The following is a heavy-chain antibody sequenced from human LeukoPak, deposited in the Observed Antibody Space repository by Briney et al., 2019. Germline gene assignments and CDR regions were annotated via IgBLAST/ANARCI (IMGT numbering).Heavy chain of an antibody. Sequence: GGSLRLSCAASGFTFSSYGMHWVRQAPGKGLEWVAVIWYDGSNKYYADSVKGRFTISRDNSKNTLYLQMNSLRAEDTAVYYCAKIVVWFGDGDYWGQGTLVTVSS. CDR2: IWYDGSNK. D-gene: IGHD3-10*01. V-gene: IGHV3-33*06. CDR1: GFTFSSYG. CDR3: AKIVVWFGDGDY. J-gene: IGHJ4*02.